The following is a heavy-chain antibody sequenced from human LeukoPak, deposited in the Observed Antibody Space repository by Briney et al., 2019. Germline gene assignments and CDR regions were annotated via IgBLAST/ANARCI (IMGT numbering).Heavy chain of an antibody. D-gene: IGHD3-10*01. CDR2: IFYSGTT. J-gene: IGHJ4*01. CDR3: ARVRGVGYILGY. CDR1: GGSMSSYY. V-gene: IGHV4-59*01. Sequence: SETLSLTCTVSGGSMSSYYWSWIRQPPGKGLEWIGYIFYSGTTNYNPSLESRVTISIDTSKNQFSLKVRSVTAADTAVYYFARVRGVGYILGYWGQEPWSPSP.